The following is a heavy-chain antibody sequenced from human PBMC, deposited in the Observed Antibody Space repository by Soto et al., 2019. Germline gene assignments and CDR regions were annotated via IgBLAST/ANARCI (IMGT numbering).Heavy chain of an antibody. V-gene: IGHV4-59*12. Sequence: LETLSLTCTVSGGSISSYYWSWIRQPPGKGLEWIGYIYYSGGTNYNPSLKSRENISVATSKNQFSLKLSSVTAADTAVYYCARRYGDYFDFWGQGTLVTVSS. CDR1: GGSISSYY. J-gene: IGHJ4*02. D-gene: IGHD4-17*01. CDR3: ARRYGDYFDF. CDR2: IYYSGGT.